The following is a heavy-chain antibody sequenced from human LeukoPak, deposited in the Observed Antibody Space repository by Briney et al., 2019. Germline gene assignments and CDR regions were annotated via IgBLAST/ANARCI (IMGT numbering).Heavy chain of an antibody. Sequence: PGESLKISCKGSGYSFISYWISWVRQMPGKGLEWMGRIDPSDSYTNYSPSFQGHVTISADKSISTAYLQWSSLKASDTAMYYCARHLLQSGSGSYSPFDYWGQGTLVTVSS. V-gene: IGHV5-10-1*01. CDR1: GYSFISYW. CDR3: ARHLLQSGSGSYSPFDY. D-gene: IGHD3-10*01. J-gene: IGHJ4*02. CDR2: IDPSDSYT.